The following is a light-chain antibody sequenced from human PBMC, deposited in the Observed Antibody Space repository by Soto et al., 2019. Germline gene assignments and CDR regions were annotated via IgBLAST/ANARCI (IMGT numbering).Light chain of an antibody. Sequence: DIQMTQSPSSQSASVGERVTITCRASQSISSYLNWYQQKPGKAPKLLIYAASSLQSGVPSRFSGSGSGTDFTLTISSLQPEDFATYYCQQSYSTPLTFGGGTKVEIK. J-gene: IGKJ4*01. CDR2: AAS. CDR1: QSISSY. CDR3: QQSYSTPLT. V-gene: IGKV1-39*01.